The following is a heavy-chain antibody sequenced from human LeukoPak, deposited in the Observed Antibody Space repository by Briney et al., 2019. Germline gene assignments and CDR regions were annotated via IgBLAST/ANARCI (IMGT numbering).Heavy chain of an antibody. J-gene: IGHJ6*03. D-gene: IGHD3-3*01. CDR1: GFTFGSYT. Sequence: PGGSLRLSCAASGFTFGSYTMNWVRQAPGKGLEWVSSISPSGSSTWNADSVKGRFTISRDNAENSVYLQMNSLRAEDTAVYYCARGFLHYYYMDVWGKGTTVTVSS. V-gene: IGHV3-21*06. CDR3: ARGFLHYYYMDV. CDR2: ISPSGSST.